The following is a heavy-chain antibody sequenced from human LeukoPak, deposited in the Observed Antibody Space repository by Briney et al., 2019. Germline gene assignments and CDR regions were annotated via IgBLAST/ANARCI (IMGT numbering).Heavy chain of an antibody. V-gene: IGHV3-48*03. Sequence: GGSLRLSCAASGFTFSSYEMNWVRRAPGKGLEWVSYISSSGSTIYYADSVKGRFTISRDNAKNSLYLQMNSLRAEDTAVYYCARDQYSGYAADVDWFDPWGQGTLVTVSS. CDR3: ARDQYSGYAADVDWFDP. CDR1: GFTFSSYE. CDR2: ISSSGSTI. D-gene: IGHD5-12*01. J-gene: IGHJ5*02.